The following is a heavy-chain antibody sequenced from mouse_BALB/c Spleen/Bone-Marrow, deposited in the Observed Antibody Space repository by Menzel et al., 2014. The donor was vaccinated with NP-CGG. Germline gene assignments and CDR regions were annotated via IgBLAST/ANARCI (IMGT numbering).Heavy chain of an antibody. Sequence: VQLQESGPGLVAPSQSLSITCTVSGFSLTSYGVHWVRQPPGKGLEWLGIIWAGGSTNYNSALMSRLSISKDNSKSXGFLKKNSPQTDDTAMYFCAREDGYFHYYAVDYWGEGSAVTVSS. J-gene: IGHJ4*01. D-gene: IGHD2-3*01. CDR2: IWAGGST. CDR1: GFSLTSYG. V-gene: IGHV2-9*02. CDR3: AREDGYFHYYAVDY.